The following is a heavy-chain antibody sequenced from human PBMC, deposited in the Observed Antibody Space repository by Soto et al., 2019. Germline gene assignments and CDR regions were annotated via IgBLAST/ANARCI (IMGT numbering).Heavy chain of an antibody. J-gene: IGHJ4*02. CDR2: IWYDGSNK. CDR1: GFTFSSYG. CDR3: ARVRLRSYGSHAPNPPDY. V-gene: IGHV3-33*01. D-gene: IGHD3-16*01. Sequence: QVQQVESGGGVVQPGRSLRLSCAASGFTFSSYGMHWVRQAPGKGLEWVAVIWYDGSNKYYADSVKGRFTISRDNSKNTLYLQMTSLSTEDSALSYFARVRLRSYGSHAPNPPDYWGQGTLVTVST.